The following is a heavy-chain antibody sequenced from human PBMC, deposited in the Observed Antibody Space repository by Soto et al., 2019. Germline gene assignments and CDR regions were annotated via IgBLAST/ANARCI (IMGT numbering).Heavy chain of an antibody. Sequence: GGSLGLSCAAAGFTFSSYDMNWVRQATGKGLEWVSAIGTAGDTYYPGSVKGRFTISRENAKNSLYLQMNSLRAEDTAVYYCERMGNCYGDYPNNYYYYYGMDVWGQGTTVTVSS. CDR2: IGTAGDT. CDR1: GFTFSSYD. CDR3: ERMGNCYGDYPNNYYYYYGMDV. V-gene: IGHV3-13*01. J-gene: IGHJ6*02. D-gene: IGHD4-17*01.